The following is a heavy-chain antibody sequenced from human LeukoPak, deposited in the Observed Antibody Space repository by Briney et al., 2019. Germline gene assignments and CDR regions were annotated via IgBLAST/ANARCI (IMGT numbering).Heavy chain of an antibody. J-gene: IGHJ4*02. D-gene: IGHD6-19*01. Sequence: GGSLRLSCAASGFTFSSYSMNWVRQAPGKGLEWVSSISSSSSYIYYADSVKGRFTISRDNAKNSLYLQMNSLRAEDTAVYYCARGIAVAARRGVPNDYWGQGTLVTVSS. V-gene: IGHV3-21*01. CDR3: ARGIAVAARRGVPNDY. CDR2: ISSSSSYI. CDR1: GFTFSSYS.